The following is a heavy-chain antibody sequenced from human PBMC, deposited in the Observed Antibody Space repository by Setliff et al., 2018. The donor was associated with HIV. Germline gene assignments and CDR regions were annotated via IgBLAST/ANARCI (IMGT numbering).Heavy chain of an antibody. D-gene: IGHD2-21*01. CDR1: GYTFTNYA. V-gene: IGHV1-3*01. Sequence: ASVKVSCKASGYTFTNYAMHWVRQAPGQGLEWMGWINAGNGNTKYSQKFQGRVTITRDTSASTAYMELSSLTSEDTAVYYCARSAYCGGDCYSFWDYWGQGTPVTVSS. J-gene: IGHJ4*02. CDR2: INAGNGNT. CDR3: ARSAYCGGDCYSFWDY.